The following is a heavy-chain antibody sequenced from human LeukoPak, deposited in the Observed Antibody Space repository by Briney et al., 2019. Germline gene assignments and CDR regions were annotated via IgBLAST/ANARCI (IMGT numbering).Heavy chain of an antibody. V-gene: IGHV1-69-2*01. J-gene: IGHJ3*02. CDR2: VDPEDGET. D-gene: IGHD3-3*01. Sequence: ASVKVSCKVSGYTFTDYYMHWVQQAPGKGLEWMGLVDPEDGETIYAEKFQGRVTITADTSTDTAYMELSSLRSEDTAVYYCARKRSGYYTRAFDIWGQGTMVTVSS. CDR1: GYTFTDYY. CDR3: ARKRSGYYTRAFDI.